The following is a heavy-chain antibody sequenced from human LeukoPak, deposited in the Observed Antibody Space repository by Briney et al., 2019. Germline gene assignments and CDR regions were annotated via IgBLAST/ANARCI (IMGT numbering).Heavy chain of an antibody. CDR2: ISSSSNTI. CDR3: ARSEDSGWYFELDFDY. J-gene: IGHJ4*02. Sequence: PGGSLRLSCAASGFTFSSYSMNWVRQAPGKGLEWVSYISSSSNTIYYADSVKGRVTISRDNAKNSLYLQMNSLRAEDTAVYYCARSEDSGWYFELDFDYWGQGTLVTVSS. D-gene: IGHD6-19*01. V-gene: IGHV3-48*01. CDR1: GFTFSSYS.